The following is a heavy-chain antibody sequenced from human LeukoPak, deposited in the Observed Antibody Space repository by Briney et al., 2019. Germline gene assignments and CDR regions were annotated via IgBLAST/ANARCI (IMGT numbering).Heavy chain of an antibody. CDR1: GFTLSSYW. Sequence: GGSLRLSCAASGFTLSSYWMRWVRQAPATGPEWVANIKQDGSEKYYVDSVKGRFTISRDNAKNSLYLQMNSLRAEDTAVYYCARVGSGWSRWFDPWGQGTLVTVSS. V-gene: IGHV3-7*01. J-gene: IGHJ5*02. CDR2: IKQDGSEK. CDR3: ARVGSGWSRWFDP. D-gene: IGHD6-19*01.